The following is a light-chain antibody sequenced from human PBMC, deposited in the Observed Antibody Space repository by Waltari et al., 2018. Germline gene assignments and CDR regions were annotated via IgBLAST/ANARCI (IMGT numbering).Light chain of an antibody. CDR3: AAWDDSLSAHVV. J-gene: IGLJ2*01. V-gene: IGLV1-47*01. Sequence: QSVLTQPPSASGTPGQRVTISCSGSSSTIGSNYVYWYQQLPGTAPNLLIYRNNQRPSGVPDRFSGSKSGTSASLAISGLRSEDEADYYCAAWDDSLSAHVVFGGGTKLTVL. CDR2: RNN. CDR1: SSTIGSNY.